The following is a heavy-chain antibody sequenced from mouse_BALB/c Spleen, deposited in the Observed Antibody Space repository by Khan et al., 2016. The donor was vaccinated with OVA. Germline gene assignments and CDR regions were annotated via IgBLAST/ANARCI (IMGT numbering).Heavy chain of an antibody. CDR1: GFTFSSFA. CDR3: ARSLVDYYAMDY. J-gene: IGHJ4*01. V-gene: IGHV5-9-3*01. D-gene: IGHD2-2*01. Sequence: EVLLLESGGGVVKPGGSLKLSCSASGFTFSSFAMSWVRQTPEKRLEWVATISTGGHYTFYPDSVKGRFTISRDNARNTLYLQMSSLRSEDTAMYYCARSLVDYYAMDYGGQGTSVTVSS. CDR2: ISTGGHYT.